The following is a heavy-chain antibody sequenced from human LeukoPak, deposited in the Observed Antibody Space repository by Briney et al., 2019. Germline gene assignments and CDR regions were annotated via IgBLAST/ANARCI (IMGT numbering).Heavy chain of an antibody. J-gene: IGHJ4*02. CDR2: IYYSGST. V-gene: IGHV4-39*01. CDR1: GGSISSSSYY. D-gene: IGHD5-24*01. Sequence: PSETLSLTCTVSGGSISSSSYYWGWIRQPPGKGLEWIGSIYYSGSTYYNPSLKSRVTISVDTSKNQSSLKLSSVTAADTAVYYCARRTPSLRGGGAGHNVDYWGQGTLVTVSS. CDR3: ARRTPSLRGGGAGHNVDY.